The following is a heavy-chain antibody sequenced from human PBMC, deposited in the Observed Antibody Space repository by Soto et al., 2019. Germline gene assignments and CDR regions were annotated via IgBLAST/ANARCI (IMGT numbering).Heavy chain of an antibody. V-gene: IGHV1-69*06. D-gene: IGHD3-10*01. J-gene: IGHJ5*02. Sequence: SVKFSCKASGGTFSSYAISWVRQAPGQGLEWMGGIIPIFGTANYAQKFQGRVTITADNSKNTLYLQMNSLRAEDTAVYYCAKDRHYYYGSGSYYLDWFDPWGQGTLVTVSS. CDR3: AKDRHYYYGSGSYYLDWFDP. CDR2: IIPIFGTA. CDR1: GGTFSSYA.